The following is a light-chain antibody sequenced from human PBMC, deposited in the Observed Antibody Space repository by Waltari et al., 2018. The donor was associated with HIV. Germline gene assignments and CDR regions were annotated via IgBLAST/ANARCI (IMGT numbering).Light chain of an antibody. Sequence: EIVLTQSPATLSLSPGERATLSCRASQGVRGLLAWYQQKPGQAPRLLIYDASTRATGSPARVVGSGSATDFTLTISSLEPEEFAVYYCQQRSAWPLTFGGGTKVEIK. CDR3: QQRSAWPLT. J-gene: IGKJ4*01. CDR1: QGVRGL. CDR2: DAS. V-gene: IGKV3-11*01.